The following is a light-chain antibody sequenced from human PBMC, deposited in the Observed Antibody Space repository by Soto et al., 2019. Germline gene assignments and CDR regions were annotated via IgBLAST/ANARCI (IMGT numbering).Light chain of an antibody. CDR2: EVS. CDR3: SSFTSTSSWV. CDR1: SSDVGRYNY. V-gene: IGLV2-14*01. Sequence: QSALTQPASVSESPGQSIIISCTGTSSDVGRYNYVSWYQHHPGKAPKLMIYEVSNRPSGVSNRFSGSKSGNTASLTISGVQAEDEADSYCSSFTSTSSWVFGGGTKLTVL. J-gene: IGLJ3*02.